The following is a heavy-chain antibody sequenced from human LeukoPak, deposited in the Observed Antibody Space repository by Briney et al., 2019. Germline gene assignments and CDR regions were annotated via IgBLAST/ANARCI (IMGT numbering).Heavy chain of an antibody. D-gene: IGHD3-9*01. V-gene: IGHV3-48*03. CDR1: EFTFSSYE. CDR2: ISSTSDNI. Sequence: GGSLRLSCAASEFTFSSYEMNWVRQAPGKGLEWVSYISSTSDNIYYADSVKGRFTISRDNAKNSLYLQMNSLRGDDTALYYCARGVANYDILTGYYSPYGAFDVWGQGTMVTVSS. CDR3: ARGVANYDILTGYYSPYGAFDV. J-gene: IGHJ3*01.